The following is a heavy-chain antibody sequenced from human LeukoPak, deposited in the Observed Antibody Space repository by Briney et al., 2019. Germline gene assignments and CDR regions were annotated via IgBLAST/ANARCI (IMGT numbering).Heavy chain of an antibody. Sequence: AASVKVSCKASGYTFTGYYMHWVRQATGQGLEWMGWINPNSGGTNYAQKFQGRVTMTRDTSITTAYMELSRLRSDDTAVYYCARDIGYSSGWTGRSYYFDYWGQGTLVTVSS. V-gene: IGHV1-2*02. CDR1: GYTFTGYY. D-gene: IGHD6-19*01. CDR2: INPNSGGT. CDR3: ARDIGYSSGWTGRSYYFDY. J-gene: IGHJ4*02.